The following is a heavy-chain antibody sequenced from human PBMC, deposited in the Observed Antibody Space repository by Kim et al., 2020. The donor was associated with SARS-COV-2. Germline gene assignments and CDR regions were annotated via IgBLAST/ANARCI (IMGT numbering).Heavy chain of an antibody. J-gene: IGHJ4*02. Sequence: GGSLRLFCAASGFTFDDYAMHWVRQAPGKGLEWVSGISWNSGSIGYADSVKGRFTISRDNAKNSLYLQMNSLRAEDTALYYCAKDMGGWFGEFDYWGQGTLVTVSS. CDR1: GFTFDDYA. D-gene: IGHD3-10*01. CDR3: AKDMGGWFGEFDY. V-gene: IGHV3-9*01. CDR2: ISWNSGSI.